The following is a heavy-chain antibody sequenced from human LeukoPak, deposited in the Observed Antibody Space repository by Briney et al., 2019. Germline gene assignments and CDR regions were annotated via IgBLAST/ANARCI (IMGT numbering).Heavy chain of an antibody. CDR2: MSSDGGNQ. CDR3: ARGHASGSWLIDY. CDR1: GFSFSCYA. V-gene: IGHV3-30*01. J-gene: IGHJ4*02. Sequence: GGSLRLSCAASGFSFSCYAIHWVRQAPGKGLEWVTFMSSDGGNQYHADSVKGRFTISRDNSKNALYLQMNSLRAEDTAVYHCARGHASGSWLIDYWGLGTLVSVSS. D-gene: IGHD3-10*01.